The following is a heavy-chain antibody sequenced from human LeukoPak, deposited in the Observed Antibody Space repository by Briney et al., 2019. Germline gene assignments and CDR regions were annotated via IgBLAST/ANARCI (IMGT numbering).Heavy chain of an antibody. D-gene: IGHD1-26*01. V-gene: IGHV4-59*01. J-gene: IGHJ5*02. Sequence: SETLSLTCTVSGGSISSYYWSWIRQPPGKGLEWIGYIYYSGSTSYNPSLKSRVTISVDTSKSQFSLRLSSVTAADTAVYYCARVSLSGSYSPFDPWGQGTLVTASS. CDR1: GGSISSYY. CDR3: ARVSLSGSYSPFDP. CDR2: IYYSGST.